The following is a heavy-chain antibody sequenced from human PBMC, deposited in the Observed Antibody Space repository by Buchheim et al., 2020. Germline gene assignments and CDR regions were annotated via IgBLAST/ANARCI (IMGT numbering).Heavy chain of an antibody. Sequence: QVQLQESGPGLVKPTETLSLTCTVSGDSVSTYYWSWIRQSPGKGLEWIGNAYYTGSTNYNPSFKSRVPILVETSRNQVSLKLNSVTAADTAVYYCAKHEWDSNSRFGDWGQG. CDR3: AKHEWDSNSRFGD. V-gene: IGHV4-59*08. D-gene: IGHD6-13*01. J-gene: IGHJ4*02. CDR1: GDSVSTYY. CDR2: AYYTGST.